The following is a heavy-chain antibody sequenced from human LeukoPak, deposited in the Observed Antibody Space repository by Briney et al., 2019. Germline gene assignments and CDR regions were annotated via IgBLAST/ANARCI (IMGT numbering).Heavy chain of an antibody. J-gene: IGHJ5*02. D-gene: IGHD2-2*01. CDR1: GGSISSYS. Sequence: SETLSLTCTVSGGSISSYSWSWIRQPPGKGLEWIGHVFYSGSTNYNPSLRSRVTLSVDTSKNQFSLKLTSVTAADTAVYYCARAGGYCSSTRCYNWFDPWGQGTLVAVSS. CDR3: ARAGGYCSSTRCYNWFDP. CDR2: VFYSGST. V-gene: IGHV4-59*01.